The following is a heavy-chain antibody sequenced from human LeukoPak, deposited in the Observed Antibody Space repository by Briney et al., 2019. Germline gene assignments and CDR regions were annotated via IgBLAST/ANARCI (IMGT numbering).Heavy chain of an antibody. V-gene: IGHV3-23*01. CDR2: ISGGGGNT. Sequence: GSLELSCAASKFAFSSYAMSWVRQAPGKGLEWVSAISGGGGNTYYADSVKGRFTISRDNSKNTLYLQMNSLRAEDTAVYYCGKNRYSGSLSPFDIWGQGTMVTVSS. D-gene: IGHD1-26*01. CDR1: KFAFSSYA. J-gene: IGHJ3*02. CDR3: GKNRYSGSLSPFDI.